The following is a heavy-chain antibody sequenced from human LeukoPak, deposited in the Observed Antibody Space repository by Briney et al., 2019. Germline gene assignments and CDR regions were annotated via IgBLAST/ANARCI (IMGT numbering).Heavy chain of an antibody. CDR1: GFTFSSYG. D-gene: IGHD6-13*01. CDR2: ISYDGSNK. CDR3: AKDRGSSWYGVRRYGMDV. Sequence: GRSLRLSCAASGFTFSSYGMHWVRQAPGKGLEWVAVISYDGSNKYYADSVKGRFTISRDNSKNTLYLQMNSLRAEDTAVYYCAKDRGSSWYGVRRYGMDVWGKGTTVTVSS. V-gene: IGHV3-30*18. J-gene: IGHJ6*04.